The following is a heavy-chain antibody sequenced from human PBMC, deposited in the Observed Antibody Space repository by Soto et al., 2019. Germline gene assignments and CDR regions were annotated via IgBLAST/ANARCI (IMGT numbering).Heavy chain of an antibody. J-gene: IGHJ6*02. D-gene: IGHD3-9*01. CDR1: GGSISSGGYY. Sequence: PSETLSLTCTVSGGSISSGGYYWSWIRQHPGKGLEWIGYIYYSGSTYYNPSLKSRVTISVDTSKNQFSLKLSSVTAADTAVYYCAREGYYILNGYYGMDVWGQGTTVTVSS. V-gene: IGHV4-31*03. CDR2: IYYSGST. CDR3: AREGYYILNGYYGMDV.